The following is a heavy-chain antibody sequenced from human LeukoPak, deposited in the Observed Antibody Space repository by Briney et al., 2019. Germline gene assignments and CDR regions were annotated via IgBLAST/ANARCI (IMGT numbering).Heavy chain of an antibody. CDR1: GGSISSSSYY. Sequence: PSETLSLTCTVSGGSISSSSYYWGWIRQPPGKGLEWIGSIYYSGSTYHNPSLKSRVTISVDTSKNQFSLKLSSVTAADTAVYYCASQLEHWFDPWGQGTLVTVSS. J-gene: IGHJ5*02. CDR2: IYYSGST. CDR3: ASQLEHWFDP. V-gene: IGHV4-39*07. D-gene: IGHD1-1*01.